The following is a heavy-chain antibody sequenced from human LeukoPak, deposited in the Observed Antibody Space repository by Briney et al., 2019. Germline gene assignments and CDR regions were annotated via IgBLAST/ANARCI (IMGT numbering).Heavy chain of an antibody. J-gene: IGHJ3*02. CDR2: IKQDGSEK. Sequence: GGSLRLSCAASGFTFSSYWMSWVRQAPGKGLEWVANIKQDGSEKYYVDSVKGRFTISRDNSKNTLYLQMNSLRAEDTAVYYCASAETWGAYYPAIWGQGTMVTVSS. CDR3: ASAETWGAYYPAI. D-gene: IGHD3-16*01. V-gene: IGHV3-7*03. CDR1: GFTFSSYW.